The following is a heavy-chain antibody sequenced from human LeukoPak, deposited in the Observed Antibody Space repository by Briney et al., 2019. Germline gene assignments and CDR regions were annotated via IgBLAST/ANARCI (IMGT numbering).Heavy chain of an antibody. CDR1: GYTFTSFG. CDR3: ARGLSTLPFDY. D-gene: IGHD2-15*01. V-gene: IGHV1-18*01. CDR2: ISAYNGNT. J-gene: IGHJ4*02. Sequence: ASVKVSCKASGYTFTSFGIGWVRQAPGQGPEWMGWISAYNGNTNYTQKLQGRLTLTTDTSTNTAYMELRSLRSNDTAVYYCARGLSTLPFDYWGQGTLVTVSS.